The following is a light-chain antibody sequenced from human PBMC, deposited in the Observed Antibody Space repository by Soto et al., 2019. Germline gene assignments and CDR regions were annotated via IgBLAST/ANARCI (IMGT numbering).Light chain of an antibody. J-gene: IGKJ1*01. CDR3: QKYGSSPQA. CDR1: QSVSSSY. Sequence: EIVLTQSPGTLSLSPGERATLSCRASQSVSSSYLAWYQQKPGQAPRLLIYGASSRATGIPDRFSGSGSGTDFTLTISRLAPEDFAVYYCQKYGSSPQAFGQGTKVEIK. CDR2: GAS. V-gene: IGKV3-20*01.